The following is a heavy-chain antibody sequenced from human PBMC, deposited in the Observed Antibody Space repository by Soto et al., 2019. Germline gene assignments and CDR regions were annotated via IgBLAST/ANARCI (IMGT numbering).Heavy chain of an antibody. CDR1: GGTFSSYT. D-gene: IGHD6-19*01. CDR3: ARFRTSGSDWYFDL. V-gene: IGHV1-69*02. J-gene: IGHJ2*01. Sequence: SVKVSCKASGGTFSSYTISWVRQAPGQGLEWMGRIIPILGIANYAQKFQGRVTITADKSTSTAYMELSSLRSEDTAVYYCARFRTSGSDWYFDLWGRGTLVTVSS. CDR2: IIPILGIA.